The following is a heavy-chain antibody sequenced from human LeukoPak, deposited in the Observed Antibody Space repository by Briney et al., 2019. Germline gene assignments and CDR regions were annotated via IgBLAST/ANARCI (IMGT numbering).Heavy chain of an antibody. CDR3: AKDTDKGNYYFDY. Sequence: PGGSLRLSCAASRFTFSSYGMHWVRQAPGKGLEWVAFIRYDGSNKDYADSVKGRFTISRDNSKNTLYLQMNSLRAEDTAVYYCAKDTDKGNYYFDYWGQGTLVTVSS. CDR2: IRYDGSNK. V-gene: IGHV3-30*02. D-gene: IGHD3-10*01. J-gene: IGHJ4*02. CDR1: RFTFSSYG.